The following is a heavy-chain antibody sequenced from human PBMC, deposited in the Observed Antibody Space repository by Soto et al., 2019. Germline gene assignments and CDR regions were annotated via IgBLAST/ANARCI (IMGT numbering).Heavy chain of an antibody. D-gene: IGHD3-3*01. CDR3: AHKRGYYDFWSGYAP. CDR2: IYWDDDK. Sequence: QITLKESGPTLVKPTQTLTLTCTFSGFSLSTSGVGVGWIRQPPGKALEWLALIYWDDDKRYSPSLKSRLTITEDTSKSQVVLTMTTMDPVDTATYYCAHKRGYYDFWSGYAPWGQGTLVTVSS. CDR1: GFSLSTSGVG. J-gene: IGHJ5*02. V-gene: IGHV2-5*02.